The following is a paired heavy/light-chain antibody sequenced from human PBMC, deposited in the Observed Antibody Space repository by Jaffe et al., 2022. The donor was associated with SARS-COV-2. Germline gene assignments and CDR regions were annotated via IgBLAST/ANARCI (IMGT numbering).Heavy chain of an antibody. CDR3: ATASPFVLSPAMHPNFYYYYGMDV. Sequence: QVQLVQSEAEVKKPGASVNVSCRVSGYSLSELSIHWVRQVPGGGLEWMGGFDPEAGERIYAQQFQGRVSMSEDRSTGTAIMGLSGLRSEDTALYYCATASPFVLSPAMHPNFYYYYGMDVWGQGTTVTVSS. CDR2: FDPEAGER. D-gene: IGHD2-8*01. J-gene: IGHJ6*02. CDR1: GYSLSELS. V-gene: IGHV1-24*01.
Light chain of an antibody. CDR1: QSINRL. Sequence: DIQMTQSPSSLSGSEGDRVTITCRASQSINRLLNWYQQQPGKPPKLLIYAASTLKSGVPSRFSGSGSGTDFTLTINNLHSEDSATYYCQQSYSVFLTFGGGTKVEIK. J-gene: IGKJ4*01. CDR3: QQSYSVFLT. V-gene: IGKV1-39*01. CDR2: AAS.